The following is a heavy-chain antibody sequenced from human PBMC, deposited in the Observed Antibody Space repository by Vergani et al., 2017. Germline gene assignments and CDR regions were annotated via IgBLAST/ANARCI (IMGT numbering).Heavy chain of an antibody. J-gene: IGHJ4*02. CDR3: ARDDCSSTSCNYYFDY. CDR2: IYSGGSST. V-gene: IGHV3-23*03. D-gene: IGHD2-2*01. CDR1: GFTFSSYA. Sequence: EVQLLESGGGLVQPGGSLRLSCAASGFTFSSYAMSWVRQAPGKGLEWVSVIYSGGSSTYSADSVKGRFTISRDNAKNSLYLQMNSLRAEDTAVYYCARDDCSSTSCNYYFDYWGQGTLVTVSS.